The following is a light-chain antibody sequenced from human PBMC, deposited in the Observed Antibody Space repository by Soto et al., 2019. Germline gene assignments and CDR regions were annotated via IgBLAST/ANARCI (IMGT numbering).Light chain of an antibody. CDR2: GAS. Sequence: EMVLSQSPGTLSLSPGERATLSCRASQSVSSSYVAWYQQKPGQAPRLLIYGASIRATVIADRFSGSGSGTDFTLTISRLEPEDFAVYYCQQYGSSPLFTFGPGTKVEIK. J-gene: IGKJ3*01. CDR3: QQYGSSPLFT. V-gene: IGKV3-20*01. CDR1: QSVSSSY.